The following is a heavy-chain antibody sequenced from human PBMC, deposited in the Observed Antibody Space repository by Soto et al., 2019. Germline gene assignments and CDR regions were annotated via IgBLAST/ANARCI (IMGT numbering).Heavy chain of an antibody. CDR2: IIPIFGTA. CDR3: ARDPVTRWELLSGSGWFDP. Sequence: QVQLVQSGAEVKKPGSSVKVSCKASGGTFSSYAISWVRQAPGQGLEWMGGIIPIFGTANYAQKFQGRVTITADESTSPAYMELSSLRSEDTAVYYCARDPVTRWELLSGSGWFDPWGQGTLVTVSS. J-gene: IGHJ5*02. D-gene: IGHD1-26*01. V-gene: IGHV1-69*01. CDR1: GGTFSSYA.